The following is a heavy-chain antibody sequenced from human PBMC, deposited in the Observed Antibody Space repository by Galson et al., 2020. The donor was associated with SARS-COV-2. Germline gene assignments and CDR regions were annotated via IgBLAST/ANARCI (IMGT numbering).Heavy chain of an antibody. CDR1: GFTFSSYD. Sequence: GESLKISCAASGFTFSSYDMHWVRQATGKGLEWVSAIGTAGDTYYPGSVKGRFTISRENAKNSLYLQMNSLRAGDTAVYYCARGAYSSGWYKGYYYYYMDVWGKGTTVTVSS. D-gene: IGHD6-19*01. V-gene: IGHV3-13*01. CDR3: ARGAYSSGWYKGYYYYYMDV. CDR2: IGTAGDT. J-gene: IGHJ6*03.